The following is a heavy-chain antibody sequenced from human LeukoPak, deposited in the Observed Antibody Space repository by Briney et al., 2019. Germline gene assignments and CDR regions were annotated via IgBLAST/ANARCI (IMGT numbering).Heavy chain of an antibody. V-gene: IGHV4-34*01. D-gene: IGHD6-19*01. CDR2: INHSGST. CDR1: GGSFSGYY. J-gene: IGHJ5*02. Sequence: SETLSLTCAVYGGSFSGYYWSWIRQPPGKGLEWIGEINHSGSTNYNPSLKSRVTISVDTSKNQFSLKLSSVTAADTAVYYCARDASGWYRGRFDPWGQGTLVTVSS. CDR3: ARDASGWYRGRFDP.